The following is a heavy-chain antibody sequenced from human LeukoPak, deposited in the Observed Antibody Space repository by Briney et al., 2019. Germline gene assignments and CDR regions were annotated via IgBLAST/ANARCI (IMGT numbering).Heavy chain of an antibody. Sequence: AGGSLRLSCAASGFTFSSYAMSWVRQAPGKGLEWVSAISGSGGSTYYADSVKGRFTISRDNSKNTLYLQMNSLRAEDTAVYYCAKSIAAAGNAEYFQHWGQGTLVTVSS. CDR2: ISGSGGST. CDR1: GFTFSSYA. J-gene: IGHJ1*01. V-gene: IGHV3-23*01. D-gene: IGHD6-13*01. CDR3: AKSIAAAGNAEYFQH.